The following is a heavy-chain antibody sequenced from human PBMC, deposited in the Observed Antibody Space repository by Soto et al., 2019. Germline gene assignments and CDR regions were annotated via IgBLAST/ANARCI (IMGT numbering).Heavy chain of an antibody. J-gene: IGHJ4*02. CDR3: ARHTGLGPITFDY. CDR2: IDPSNSFT. Sequence: GESLKISCKVSGYTFTSYWITWVREMPGKGLEWMGRIDPSNSFTDYNPSFEGHVTLSADMSVSTAYLQWSGLKASDTAVYYCARHTGLGPITFDYWGQGTPVTVSS. V-gene: IGHV5-10-1*01. CDR1: GYTFTSYW.